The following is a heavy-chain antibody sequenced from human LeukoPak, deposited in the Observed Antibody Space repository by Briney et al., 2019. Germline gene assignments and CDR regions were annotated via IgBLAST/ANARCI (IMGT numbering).Heavy chain of an antibody. J-gene: IGHJ4*02. D-gene: IGHD3-22*01. CDR3: ARSGSMIVVVTDYDFDY. V-gene: IGHV1-46*01. CDR1: GYIFTSYY. Sequence: ASVKVSCKASGYIFTSYYMHWVRQAPGQGLEWMGIINPSGGSTSYAQKFQGRVTMTRDTSTSTVYMELSSLRSEDTAVYYCARSGSMIVVVTDYDFDYWGQGTLVTVSS. CDR2: INPSGGST.